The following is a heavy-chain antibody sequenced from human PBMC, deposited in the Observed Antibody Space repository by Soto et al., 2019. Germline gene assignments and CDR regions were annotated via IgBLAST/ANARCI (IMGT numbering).Heavy chain of an antibody. V-gene: IGHV1-18*01. J-gene: IGHJ4*02. CDR2: IIAFIVIT. D-gene: IGHD2-2*01. CDR3: ARDVEVPAVMGY. CDR1: GGTFSSYT. Sequence: ASVKVSCKASGGTFSSYTISWVRQAPGQVLEWMGWIIAFIVITNYAQKFQGRVIITTDTSTSTAYMELRSLRSDDTAVYYCARDVEVPAVMGYWGQGTLVTVSS.